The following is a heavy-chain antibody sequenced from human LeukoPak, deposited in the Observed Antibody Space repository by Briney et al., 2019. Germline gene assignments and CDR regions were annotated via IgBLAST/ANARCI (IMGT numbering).Heavy chain of an antibody. J-gene: IGHJ4*02. CDR3: GFEYSSSSVYFDY. V-gene: IGHV3-23*01. Sequence: GGSLRLSCAASGFTFSSYAMSWVRQAPGKGLEWVSVISGSGGSTYYADSVKGRFTIPRDNSKNTLYLQMNSLRAEDTAVYYCGFEYSSSSVYFDYWGQGTLVTVSS. CDR1: GFTFSSYA. D-gene: IGHD6-6*01. CDR2: ISGSGGST.